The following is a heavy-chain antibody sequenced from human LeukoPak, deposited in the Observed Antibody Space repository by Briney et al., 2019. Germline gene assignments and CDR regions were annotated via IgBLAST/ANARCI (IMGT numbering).Heavy chain of an antibody. CDR3: VEGHFSN. Sequence: HPGGSLRLSCAASGFTFSRHDMSWVRQAPGKGLEWVSYIRSSGDATYYADSVKGRFAISRDNSKSTVNLQMNSLRVEDTAVYYCVEGHFSNWGQGTLVTMST. CDR2: IRSSGDAT. V-gene: IGHV3-23*01. CDR1: GFTFSRHD. D-gene: IGHD2-2*01. J-gene: IGHJ4*02.